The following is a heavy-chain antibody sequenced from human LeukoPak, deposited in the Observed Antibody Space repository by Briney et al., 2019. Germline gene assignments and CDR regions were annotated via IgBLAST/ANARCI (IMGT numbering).Heavy chain of an antibody. J-gene: IGHJ4*02. Sequence: SVKVSCKAFGNTFSSYAISWVRQAPGQGLEWMGGIIPIFGTANYAQKFQGRVTITADESTSTAYMELSSLRSEDTAVYYCASPYCSSTSCYRGTFDYWGQGTLVTVSS. D-gene: IGHD2-2*01. CDR1: GNTFSSYA. V-gene: IGHV1-69*13. CDR3: ASPYCSSTSCYRGTFDY. CDR2: IIPIFGTA.